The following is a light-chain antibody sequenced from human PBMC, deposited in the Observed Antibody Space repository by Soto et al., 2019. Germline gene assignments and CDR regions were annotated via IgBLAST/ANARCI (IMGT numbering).Light chain of an antibody. J-gene: IGKJ3*01. V-gene: IGKV1-9*01. CDR1: QGISSY. Sequence: DIQLTQSPSFLSASVGDRVTITCRASQGISSYLAWYQQKPGKAPKLLIYSASTLQSGVPSRFSGSESGSEFTLTISSLQPEDFGTYYCQQLNTYPVTFGPGTTVDIK. CDR3: QQLNTYPVT. CDR2: SAS.